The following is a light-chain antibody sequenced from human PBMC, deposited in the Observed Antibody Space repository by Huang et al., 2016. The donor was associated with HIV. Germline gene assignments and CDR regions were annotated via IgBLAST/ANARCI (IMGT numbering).Light chain of an antibody. CDR2: GAS. CDR3: QQYGSSQWT. V-gene: IGKV3-20*01. CDR1: QSVSSSY. Sequence: EIVLTQSPGTLSLSPGERATLPCRARQSVSSSYFAWSQQKPGQAPRRRIYGASSRATGIPDRFSGSGSGTDFTLTISRLEPEDFAVYYCQQYGSSQWTFGQGTKVEIK. J-gene: IGKJ1*01.